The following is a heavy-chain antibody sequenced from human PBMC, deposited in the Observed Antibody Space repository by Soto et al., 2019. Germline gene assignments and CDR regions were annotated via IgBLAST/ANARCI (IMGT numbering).Heavy chain of an antibody. D-gene: IGHD1-1*01. J-gene: IGHJ6*02. CDR1: HESFGAYY. Sequence: QVQLQQWGAGLLKPSETLSLTCVGSHESFGAYYWSWVRQHPGKGLEWIGEINDSGNSHSNPSLKSRVTMSVDMSKHKFSLNLSAVTAADTAVYYCARARASVPSRRGIGYYGMDFWGQGTTVTVSS. CDR3: ARARASVPSRRGIGYYGMDF. V-gene: IGHV4-34*01. CDR2: INDSGNS.